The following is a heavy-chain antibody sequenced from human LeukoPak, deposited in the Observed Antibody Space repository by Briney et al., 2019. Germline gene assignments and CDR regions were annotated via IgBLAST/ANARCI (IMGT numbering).Heavy chain of an antibody. CDR3: ARERITMVRGGVNWFDP. Sequence: GGSLRLSCVASGFTFSSYSMNWVRQAPGKGLEWVSCISSSSSTIYYADSVKGRFTISRDNAKNSLYLQMNSLRAEDTAVYYCARERITMVRGGVNWFDPWGQGTLVTVSS. J-gene: IGHJ5*02. CDR2: ISSSSSTI. CDR1: GFTFSSYS. V-gene: IGHV3-48*04. D-gene: IGHD3-10*01.